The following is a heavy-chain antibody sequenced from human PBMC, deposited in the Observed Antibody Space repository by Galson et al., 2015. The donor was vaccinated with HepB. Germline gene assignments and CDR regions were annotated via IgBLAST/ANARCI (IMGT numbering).Heavy chain of an antibody. CDR3: AGGIAVDV. CDR1: GFTFHNYW. CDR2: IKYDGSET. V-gene: IGHV3-7*03. J-gene: IGHJ6*04. D-gene: IGHD2-15*01. Sequence: SLRLSCAVSGFTFHNYWINWVRQAQVEGLEWVANIKYDGSETYYIDSVKGRFTVSTDSARKSVFLQMNSLRVDDTAVYYCAGGIAVDVWGKGTTVTVSS.